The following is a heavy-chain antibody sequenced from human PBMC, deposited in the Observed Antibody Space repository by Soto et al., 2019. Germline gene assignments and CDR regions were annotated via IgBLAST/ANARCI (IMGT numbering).Heavy chain of an antibody. V-gene: IGHV3-11*01. Sequence: QVQLVESGGGLVKPGGSLRLSCAASGFTFSDYYMSWIRQAPGKGLEWVSYISSSGSTLYYADSVKGRCTISRDNAKNSMYLQMNSLRAEDTAVYYCARETLPGIAAAGTGYWGQGTLVTVSS. J-gene: IGHJ4*02. D-gene: IGHD6-13*01. CDR2: ISSSGSTL. CDR3: ARETLPGIAAAGTGY. CDR1: GFTFSDYY.